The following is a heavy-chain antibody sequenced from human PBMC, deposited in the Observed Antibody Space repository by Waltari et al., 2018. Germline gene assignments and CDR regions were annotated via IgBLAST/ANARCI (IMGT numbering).Heavy chain of an antibody. V-gene: IGHV1-8*01. D-gene: IGHD6-19*01. CDR2: MNPNSGNT. J-gene: IGHJ3*02. CDR1: GYTFTSYD. CDR3: ASTLAVAGTYDAFDI. Sequence: QVQLVQSGAEVKKPGASVKVSCKASGYTFTSYDINWVRQATGQGLEWMGWMNPNSGNTGYAQKFQGRVTMTRNTSISTAYMELSSLRSEDTAVYYCASTLAVAGTYDAFDIWGQGTMVTVSS.